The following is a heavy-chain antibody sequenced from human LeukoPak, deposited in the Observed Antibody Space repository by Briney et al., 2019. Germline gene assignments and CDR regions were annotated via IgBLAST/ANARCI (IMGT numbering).Heavy chain of an antibody. V-gene: IGHV1-69*13. J-gene: IGHJ4*02. CDR3: ARGISGIAAAAQRTYFDY. CDR2: IIPIFGTA. D-gene: IGHD6-13*01. CDR1: GGTFSSYA. Sequence: ASVKVSCKASGGTFSSYAISWVRQAPGQGLEWMGGIIPIFGTANYAQKFQGRVTITADESTSTAYMELSSLRSEDTAVCYCARGISGIAAAAQRTYFDYWGQGTLVTVSS.